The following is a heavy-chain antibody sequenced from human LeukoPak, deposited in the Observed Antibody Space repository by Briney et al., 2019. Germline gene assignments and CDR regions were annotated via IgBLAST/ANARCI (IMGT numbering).Heavy chain of an antibody. Sequence: SETLSLTCTVSGGSISSSSYYWGWIRQPPGNGLEWIGSIYYSGSTYYNPSLKGRVTISVDTSKIQFSLRLSSVTAADTALYYCAKVRKSSWQSDFDHWGQGSLVTVSS. CDR2: IYYSGST. J-gene: IGHJ4*02. V-gene: IGHV4-39*07. CDR3: AKVRKSSWQSDFDH. D-gene: IGHD6-13*01. CDR1: GGSISSSSYY.